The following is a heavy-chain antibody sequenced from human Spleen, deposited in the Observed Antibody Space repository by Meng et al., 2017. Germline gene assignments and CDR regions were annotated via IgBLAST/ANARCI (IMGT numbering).Heavy chain of an antibody. CDR1: GYSISSGYY. Sequence: SEPLSLTCTVPGYSISSGYYWGWIRQPPGKGLEWIGSIYRSGSTYYNPPLKSRVTISVDTSKNQFSLKLSSVTAADTAVYYCVRAPGIGVVRGVIPYYYYYGMDVWGQGTTVTVSS. CDR3: VRAPGIGVVRGVIPYYYYYGMDV. J-gene: IGHJ6*02. V-gene: IGHV4-38-2*02. D-gene: IGHD3-10*01. CDR2: IYRSGST.